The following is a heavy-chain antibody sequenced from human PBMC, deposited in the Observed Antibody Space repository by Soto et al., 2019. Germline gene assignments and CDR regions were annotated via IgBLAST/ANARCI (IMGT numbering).Heavy chain of an antibody. CDR1: GGSFSGYY. CDR3: ARSEATVLDY. J-gene: IGHJ4*02. V-gene: IGHV4-34*01. Sequence: SETLSLTCAVYGGSFSGYYWTWIRQPPGKGLEWIGEAHHSGRTNYNPSLKSRVTISVDKSKNHFSLKLSSVTAADTAVYYCARSEATVLDYWGQGTLVTVSS. CDR2: AHHSGRT. D-gene: IGHD4-17*01.